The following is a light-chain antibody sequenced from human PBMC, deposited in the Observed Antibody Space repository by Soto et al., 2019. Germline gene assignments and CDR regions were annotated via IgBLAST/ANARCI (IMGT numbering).Light chain of an antibody. J-gene: IGKJ4*01. Sequence: DIVLTQSPGTLSLSPGERGTLSCRASQSISSSYLAWYQQKPGQAPRLLIYVASTRATGIPDRFSGSGSGTDFTLTISRLEPEDFAVYYCQQYVNSLTFGGGTKVQIK. CDR3: QQYVNSLT. CDR2: VAS. V-gene: IGKV3-20*01. CDR1: QSISSSY.